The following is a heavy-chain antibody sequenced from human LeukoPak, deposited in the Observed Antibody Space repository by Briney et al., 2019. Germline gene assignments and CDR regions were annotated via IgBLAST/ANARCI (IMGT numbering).Heavy chain of an antibody. CDR1: GFSFTTYW. J-gene: IGHJ6*03. Sequence: PGGSLRLSCAASGFSFTTYWMSWVRQAPGKGLEWVANINQDGTEKYYVDSVKGRFTISRDNAKNSLYLQMNSLRAEDTAVYYCARVPPRSGDWYYYYMDVWGKGTTVTISS. V-gene: IGHV3-7*01. D-gene: IGHD3-10*01. CDR2: INQDGTEK. CDR3: ARVPPRSGDWYYYYMDV.